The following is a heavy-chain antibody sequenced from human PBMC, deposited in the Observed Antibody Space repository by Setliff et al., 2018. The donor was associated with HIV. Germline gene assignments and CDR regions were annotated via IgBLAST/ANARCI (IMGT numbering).Heavy chain of an antibody. CDR1: GYTFTEFY. J-gene: IGHJ4*02. Sequence: ASVKVSCKASGYTFTEFYVHWVRQAPGEGLEWIGWIYPNTGGTNYAQKFQGRVTMTRDTSIRTAYMELRMLTSDDTAMYYCTRSTTADWGQGTMVTVSS. D-gene: IGHD4-17*01. CDR2: IYPNTGGT. CDR3: TRSTTAD. V-gene: IGHV1-2*02.